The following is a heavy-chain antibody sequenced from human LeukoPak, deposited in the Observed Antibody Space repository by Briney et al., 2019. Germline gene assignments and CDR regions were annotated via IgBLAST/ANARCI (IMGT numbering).Heavy chain of an antibody. CDR3: ARARGYSYGYPPGFDY. V-gene: IGHV4-34*01. CDR1: GGSFSGYY. Sequence: SETLSLTCAVYGGSFSGYYWSWIRQPPGKGLEWIGEINHSGSTNYNPSLKSRVTISVDTSKNQFSLKLSSVTAADTAVYYCARARGYSYGYPPGFDYWGQGALVTVSS. J-gene: IGHJ4*02. CDR2: INHSGST. D-gene: IGHD5-18*01.